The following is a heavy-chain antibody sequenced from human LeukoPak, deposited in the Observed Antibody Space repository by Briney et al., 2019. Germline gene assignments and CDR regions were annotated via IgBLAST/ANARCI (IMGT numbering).Heavy chain of an antibody. J-gene: IGHJ4*02. V-gene: IGHV3-23*01. Sequence: GGSLRLSCAASGFTFSSYAMSWVRQAPEKGLEWVSAISGSGGSTYYADSVKGRFTISRDNSKNTLYLQMNSLRAEDTAVYYCAKTPLIYCSGGSCYQWDYWGQGTRVTVSS. CDR2: ISGSGGST. CDR1: GFTFSSYA. CDR3: AKTPLIYCSGGSCYQWDY. D-gene: IGHD2-15*01.